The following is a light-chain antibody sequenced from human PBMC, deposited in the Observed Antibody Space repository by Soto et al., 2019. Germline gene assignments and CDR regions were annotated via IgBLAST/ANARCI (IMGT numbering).Light chain of an antibody. Sequence: EIVLTQSPGTLSLSPGERATLSCRASESVRDKYLAWYQQKPGQAPRLLIYGASTRATGIPARFSGGGSGTEFTLTISSLQSEDFAVYYCQQYKNWPPLTFGGGTKVDIK. V-gene: IGKV3-15*01. CDR3: QQYKNWPPLT. CDR2: GAS. J-gene: IGKJ4*01. CDR1: ESVRDKY.